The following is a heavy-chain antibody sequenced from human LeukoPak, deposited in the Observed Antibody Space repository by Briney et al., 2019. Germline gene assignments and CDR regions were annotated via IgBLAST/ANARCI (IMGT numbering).Heavy chain of an antibody. CDR2: IYYSGST. V-gene: IGHV4-59*01. Sequence: SETLSLTCTVSGGSISSYYWSWLRQPPGKGLEGIGYIYYSGSTNYNPSLTSRVTISVDTSKNQFSLKLSSVTAADTAVYYCARGYVYFDYWGQGTLVTVSS. CDR1: GGSISSYY. CDR3: ARGYVYFDY. D-gene: IGHD2-15*01. J-gene: IGHJ4*02.